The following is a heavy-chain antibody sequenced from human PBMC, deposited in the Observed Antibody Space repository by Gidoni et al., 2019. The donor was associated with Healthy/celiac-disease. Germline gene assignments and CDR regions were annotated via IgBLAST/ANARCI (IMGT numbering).Heavy chain of an antibody. Sequence: QVQLQVSGPGLVKPSQTLSLTSTFSGCSIRRGSYYWRWIRQPAGKGLEWIGRIYTSGSTNYNPSLKSRVTISVDTSKNQFSLKLSSVTAADTAVYYCARDTPRYCSGGSCYSDAFDIWGQGTMVTVSS. V-gene: IGHV4-61*02. D-gene: IGHD2-15*01. CDR2: IYTSGST. J-gene: IGHJ3*02. CDR1: GCSIRRGSYY. CDR3: ARDTPRYCSGGSCYSDAFDI.